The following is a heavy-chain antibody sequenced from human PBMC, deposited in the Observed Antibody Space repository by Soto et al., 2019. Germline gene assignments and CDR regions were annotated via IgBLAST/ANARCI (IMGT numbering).Heavy chain of an antibody. Sequence: TSETLSLTXTVSGGSISSGGYYWSWIRQHPGKGLEWIGYIYYSGSTYYNPSLKSRVTISVDTSKNQFSLKLSSVTAADTAVYYCARDAGYCSSTSCYKFGAFDIWGQGTMVTVSS. V-gene: IGHV4-31*02. CDR2: IYYSGST. J-gene: IGHJ3*02. CDR1: GGSISSGGYY. D-gene: IGHD2-2*02. CDR3: ARDAGYCSSTSCYKFGAFDI.